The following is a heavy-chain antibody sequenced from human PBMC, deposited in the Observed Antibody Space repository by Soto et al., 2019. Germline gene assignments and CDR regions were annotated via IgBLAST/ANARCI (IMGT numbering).Heavy chain of an antibody. J-gene: IGHJ4*02. CDR3: ARSRLHYDFWSGYFRYFDY. V-gene: IGHV4-34*01. D-gene: IGHD3-3*01. Sequence: PSETLSLTCAVYGGSFSGYYWSWIRQPPGKGLEWIGEINHSGSTNYNPSLKSRVTISVDTSKNQFSLKLSSVTAADTAVYYCARSRLHYDFWSGYFRYFDYWGQGTLVTVSS. CDR2: INHSGST. CDR1: GGSFSGYY.